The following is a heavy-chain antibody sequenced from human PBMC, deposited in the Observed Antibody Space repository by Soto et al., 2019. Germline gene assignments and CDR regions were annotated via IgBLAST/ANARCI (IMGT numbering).Heavy chain of an antibody. D-gene: IGHD2-2*02. CDR3: ARGMGGFCYSTGCNNYYYYGLDV. J-gene: IGHJ6*02. V-gene: IGHV3-33*01. CDR2: IWYDGSNK. Sequence: QVQLVESGGGVVQPGRSLRLSCAASGFTFSSYGMHWVRQAPGKGLEWVAVIWYDGSNKYYADSVKGRFTISRDNSKNTLYLQMNSLRAEDTAVYYCARGMGGFCYSTGCNNYYYYGLDVWGQGTTVTVSS. CDR1: GFTFSSYG.